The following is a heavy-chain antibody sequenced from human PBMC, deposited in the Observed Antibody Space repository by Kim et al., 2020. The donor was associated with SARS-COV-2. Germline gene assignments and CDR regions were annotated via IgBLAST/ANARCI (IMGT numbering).Heavy chain of an antibody. CDR2: IGSGGHT. J-gene: IGHJ2*01. V-gene: IGHV3-13*01. D-gene: IGHD1-26*01. Sequence: GGSLRLSCAASGSTFSNYDMHWVRQAAGKGLEWVSAIGSGGHTYYADSVKGRFTIARENAKNFLYLQMNSLTAGDTAMYYCTTEVPDSVSPGWYFDFWGRGTLVTVSS. CDR3: TTEVPDSVSPGWYFDF. CDR1: GSTFSNYD.